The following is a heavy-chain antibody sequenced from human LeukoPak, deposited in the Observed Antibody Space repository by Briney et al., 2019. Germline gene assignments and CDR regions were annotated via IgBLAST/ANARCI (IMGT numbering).Heavy chain of an antibody. CDR2: IYIVASDT. D-gene: IGHD5-24*01. J-gene: IGHJ6*03. CDR3: ARISRDGYNAYYYYSMDV. CDR1: GYSFTSYW. Sequence: ESLKISWKGSGYSFTSYWIGWVRQMPGKGLEWVGIIYIVASDTRSSPSFQGQVTISADKSISTAYLQWSSLKASDTAMYYCARISRDGYNAYYYYSMDVWGKGNTVPVSS. V-gene: IGHV5-51*01.